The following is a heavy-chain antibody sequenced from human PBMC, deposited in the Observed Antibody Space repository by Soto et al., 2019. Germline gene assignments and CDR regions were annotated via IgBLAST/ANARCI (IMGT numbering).Heavy chain of an antibody. CDR3: AKEGCSSTSCVAFLDV. CDR1: GFTFSSSG. CDR2: ISYDASKK. Sequence: GGSLRLSCAASGFTFSSSGMHWVRDAPGKGLEWVAVISYDASKKYYADSVKGRFTISRDNSKETVDLQMNSLRAEDTAVYYCAKEGCSSTSCVAFLDVWGRGTTVTVSS. D-gene: IGHD2-2*01. J-gene: IGHJ6*02. V-gene: IGHV3-30*18.